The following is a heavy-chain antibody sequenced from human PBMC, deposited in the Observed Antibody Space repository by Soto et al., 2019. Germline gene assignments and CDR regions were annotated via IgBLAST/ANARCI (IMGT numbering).Heavy chain of an antibody. V-gene: IGHV4-30-4*01. CDR1: GGSISSGDYY. CDR3: VRWLGYGPHFDY. J-gene: IGHJ4*02. CDR2: IYYSGST. D-gene: IGHD5-12*01. Sequence: QVQLQESGPGLVKPSQTLSLTCTVSGGSISSGDYYWSWIRQPPGKGLEWIGYIYYSGSTYYNPSLMSRVTISVDTSKNQFSLKLSSVTAADTAVYYCVRWLGYGPHFDYWGQGTLVTVSS.